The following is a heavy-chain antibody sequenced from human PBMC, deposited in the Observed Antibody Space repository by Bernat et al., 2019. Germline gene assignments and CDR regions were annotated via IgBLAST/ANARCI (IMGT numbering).Heavy chain of an antibody. V-gene: IGHV3-30*01. CDR1: GFTFSSYA. CDR2: ISYDGSNK. CDR3: ARDRLAALLILFF. J-gene: IGHJ4*02. Sequence: QVQLVESGGGVVQPGRSLRLSCAASGFTFSSYAMHWVRQAPGKGLEWVAVISYDGSNKYYADSVKGRFTISSDNSKNTLYLQMNSLRAEDTAVYYCARDRLAALLILFFWGQGTLVTVSS. D-gene: IGHD2-2*02.